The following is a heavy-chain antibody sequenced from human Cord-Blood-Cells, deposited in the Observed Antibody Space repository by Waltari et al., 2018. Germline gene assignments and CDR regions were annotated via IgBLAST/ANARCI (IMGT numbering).Heavy chain of an antibody. CDR3: ARFNSNYYFDY. Sequence: QVQLQESGPGLVKPSETLSLTCTVSGGSLSSYYWSWIRQPPGKGLEWIGYIYYSGSTNYNPSLKIRVTISVDTSKNQFSLKLSSVTAADTAVYYCARFNSNYYFDYWGQGTLVTVSS. J-gene: IGHJ4*02. D-gene: IGHD4-4*01. CDR1: GGSLSSYY. V-gene: IGHV4-59*01. CDR2: IYYSGST.